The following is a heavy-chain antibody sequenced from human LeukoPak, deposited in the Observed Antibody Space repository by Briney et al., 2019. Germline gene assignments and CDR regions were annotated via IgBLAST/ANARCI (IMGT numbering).Heavy chain of an antibody. D-gene: IGHD4-17*01. CDR3: AKDRAVYGDSGFDY. J-gene: IGHJ4*02. CDR2: TYSGGST. Sequence: PGGSLRLSCAASGFTVSSNYMSWVRQAPGKGLEWVSVTYSGGSTYYADSVKGRFTISRDNAKNSLYLQMNSLRVEDTALYFCAKDRAVYGDSGFDYWGQGTLVTVSS. CDR1: GFTVSSNY. V-gene: IGHV3-53*01.